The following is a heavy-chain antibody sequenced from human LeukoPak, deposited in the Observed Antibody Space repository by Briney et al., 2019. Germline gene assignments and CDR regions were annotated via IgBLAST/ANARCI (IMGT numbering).Heavy chain of an antibody. V-gene: IGHV1-18*01. Sequence: ASVKVSCKTSGYTFTNYGISWVRQAPGQGLEWLGWISGHNDNANYVQEFQGRVTMTTDTSTTTAYMELRSLTSDDTAVYFCARYLGHSSGSKRGFDYWGQGTLVTVSS. J-gene: IGHJ4*02. CDR2: ISGHNDNA. D-gene: IGHD6-19*01. CDR1: GYTFTNYG. CDR3: ARYLGHSSGSKRGFDY.